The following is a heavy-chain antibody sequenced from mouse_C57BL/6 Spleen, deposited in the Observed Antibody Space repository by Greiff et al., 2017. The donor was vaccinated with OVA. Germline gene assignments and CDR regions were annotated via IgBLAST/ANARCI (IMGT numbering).Heavy chain of an antibody. V-gene: IGHV5-9*01. CDR1: GFTFSSYT. J-gene: IGHJ3*01. CDR2: ISGGGGNT. Sequence: DVQLVESGGGLVKPGGSLKLSCAASGFTFSSYTMSWVRQTPEKRLEWVATISGGGGNTYYPDSVKGRFTISRDNAKNTLYLQMSSLRSEDTALYYCARHGLGLFAYWGQGTLVTVSA. D-gene: IGHD4-1*01. CDR3: ARHGLGLFAY.